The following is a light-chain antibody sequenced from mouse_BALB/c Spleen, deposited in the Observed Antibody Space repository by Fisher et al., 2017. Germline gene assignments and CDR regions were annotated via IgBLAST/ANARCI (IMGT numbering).Light chain of an antibody. Sequence: IVLTQSTALMSASPGEKVTMTCSASSSVSYMHWYQQKSGTSPKRWIYDTSNLASGVPARFSGSGSGTSYSLTISRMEAEDAATYYCQQRSSYPYTFGGGTKLEIK. CDR1: SSVSY. J-gene: IGKJ2*01. V-gene: IGKV4-59*01. CDR3: QQRSSYPYT. CDR2: DTS.